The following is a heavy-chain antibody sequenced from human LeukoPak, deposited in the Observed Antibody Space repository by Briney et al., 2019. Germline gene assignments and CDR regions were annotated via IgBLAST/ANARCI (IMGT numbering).Heavy chain of an antibody. V-gene: IGHV4-59*02. CDR1: GASVSTDY. CDR2: IYNTGST. CDR3: ARVSYQLLGEDYFDY. D-gene: IGHD2-2*01. Sequence: PSETLSLTCTVSGASVSTDYWSWIRQAPGKGLEWIGYIYNTGSTDYDPSLQSRVTISLDTSKNRFSLKPRSVTTADTAMYYCARVSYQLLGEDYFDYWGQGTLVTVSS. J-gene: IGHJ4*02.